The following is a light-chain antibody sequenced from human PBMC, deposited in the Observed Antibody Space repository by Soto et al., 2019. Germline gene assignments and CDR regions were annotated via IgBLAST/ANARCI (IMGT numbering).Light chain of an antibody. CDR2: GAS. CDR3: QQYGSSPPIT. V-gene: IGKV3-20*01. CDR1: QSVSSTY. Sequence: EIVLTQSPGTLSLSPGERATLSCRASQSVSSTYLAWYQQKPGQAPRLLIYGASSRATGIPDRFIGSGSRTDFPLTISRLEPEDFAVYYCQQYGSSPPITFGQGTRLEIK. J-gene: IGKJ5*01.